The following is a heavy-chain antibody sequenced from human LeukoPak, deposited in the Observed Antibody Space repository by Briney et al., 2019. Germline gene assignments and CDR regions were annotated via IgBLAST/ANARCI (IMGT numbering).Heavy chain of an antibody. CDR2: INHSGST. Sequence: SETLSLTCAVYGGSFSGYYWSWIRQPPGKGLEWIGEINHSGSTNYNPSLKSRVTISVDTSKNQFSLKLSSVTAADTAVYYCARDLGYDSPSDAFDIWGQGTMVTVSS. CDR3: ARDLGYDSPSDAFDI. J-gene: IGHJ3*02. V-gene: IGHV4-34*01. CDR1: GGSFSGYY. D-gene: IGHD3-22*01.